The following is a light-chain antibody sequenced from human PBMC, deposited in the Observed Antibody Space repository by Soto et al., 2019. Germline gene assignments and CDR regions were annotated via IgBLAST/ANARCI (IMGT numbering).Light chain of an antibody. V-gene: IGLV2-11*01. CDR1: SSDVGGYNY. CDR2: DVN. CDR3: CSYAGSYPVV. Sequence: QSALTQPRSVSGSPGQSVTISCTGTSSDVGGYNYVSWYQQHPGKAPKLMIYDVNKRPSGVPDRFSGSKSGNTASLTISGLQAECEADYYCCSYAGSYPVVFGGGTKLTVL. J-gene: IGLJ2*01.